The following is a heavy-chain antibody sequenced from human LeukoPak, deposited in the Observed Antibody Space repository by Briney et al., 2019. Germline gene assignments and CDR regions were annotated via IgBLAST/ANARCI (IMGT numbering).Heavy chain of an antibody. Sequence: GGSLRLSCAASGFMFKSYAMSWVRQAPGKGLEWVSGISGRGDNTNYADSVKGRFTISRDNSNNTVHLHLTGLTVEDTAVYYCVKDIFSSVGIPDYWGQGTLVTVSS. CDR1: GFMFKSYA. CDR3: VKDIFSSVGIPDY. V-gene: IGHV3-23*01. J-gene: IGHJ4*02. CDR2: ISGRGDNT. D-gene: IGHD1-26*01.